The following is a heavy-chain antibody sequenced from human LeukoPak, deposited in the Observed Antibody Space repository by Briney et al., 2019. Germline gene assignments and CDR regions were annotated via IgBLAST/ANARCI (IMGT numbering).Heavy chain of an antibody. D-gene: IGHD5-18*01. CDR1: GFTFSSYG. Sequence: PGGSLRLSCAASGFTFSSYGMHWVRQAPGKGLEWVAIIRYDGSNKYYADSVKGRFTISRDNSKNTLYLQMNSLRAEDTAVYYCAKDQRYVDTAMALDYWGQGTLVTVSS. CDR2: IRYDGSNK. CDR3: AKDQRYVDTAMALDY. V-gene: IGHV3-30*02. J-gene: IGHJ4*02.